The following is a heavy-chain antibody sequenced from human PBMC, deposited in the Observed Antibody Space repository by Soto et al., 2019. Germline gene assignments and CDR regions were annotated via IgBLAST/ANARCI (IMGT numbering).Heavy chain of an antibody. CDR1: DGSISTSSYY. CDR2: IFYTGRT. J-gene: IGHJ4*02. D-gene: IGHD3-22*01. Sequence: SETLSLTCSVSDGSISTSSYYWGWIRQSPGKGLEWIGTIFYTGRTYYNPSLESRVTLSVDTSKDQFSLHLTSVTAADTAVYYCTRHHPHHYDSSGYFDYWGQGTLVTVSS. V-gene: IGHV4-39*01. CDR3: TRHHPHHYDSSGYFDY.